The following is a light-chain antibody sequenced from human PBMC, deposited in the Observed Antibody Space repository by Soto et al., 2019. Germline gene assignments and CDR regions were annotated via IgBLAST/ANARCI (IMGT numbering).Light chain of an antibody. CDR1: QSVLYSSNNKNY. J-gene: IGKJ2*01. V-gene: IGKV4-1*01. Sequence: DIVMTQSPDSLAVSLGERATINCKSSQSVLYSSNNKNYLAWYQQRPGQPPKLRIYWASTRESGVPDRFSGSGSGTDFTLTITSLQAEDVAVYYCQQYESTPPTFGQGTKLEI. CDR3: QQYESTPPT. CDR2: WAS.